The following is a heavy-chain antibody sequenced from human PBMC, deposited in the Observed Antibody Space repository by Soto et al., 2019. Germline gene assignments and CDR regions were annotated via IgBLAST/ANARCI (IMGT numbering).Heavy chain of an antibody. CDR1: GYTFTSYY. CDR2: INPSGGST. CDR3: ATELGKIYSSSSPNFAY. J-gene: IGHJ4*02. V-gene: IGHV1-46*03. D-gene: IGHD6-6*01. Sequence: GASVKVSCKASGYTFTSYYMHWVRQAPGQGLEWMGIINPSGGSTSYAQKFQGRVTMTRDTSTSTVYMELSSLRSEDTAVYYCATELGKIYSSSSPNFAYWGQGTLVTVSS.